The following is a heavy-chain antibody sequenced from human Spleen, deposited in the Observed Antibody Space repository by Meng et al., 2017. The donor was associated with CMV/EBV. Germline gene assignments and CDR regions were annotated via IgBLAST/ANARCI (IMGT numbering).Heavy chain of an antibody. CDR2: IYTSESP. CDR1: GASICSYY. D-gene: IGHD6-6*01. J-gene: IGHJ4*02. CDR3: ARDSSSSFDY. V-gene: IGHV4-4*07. Sequence: VPLQESGPVLVTPSETLYLTCTVSGASICSYYWSWIRKPAGKGLEWIGRIYTSESPNHNPSLKIRVTMSVDTSKHQFSLKLSSVTAADTAVYYCARDSSSSFDYWGQGTLVTVSS.